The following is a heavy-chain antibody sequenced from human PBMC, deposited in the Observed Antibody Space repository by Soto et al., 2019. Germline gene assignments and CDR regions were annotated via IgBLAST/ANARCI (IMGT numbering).Heavy chain of an antibody. CDR1: GGSSSAYY. J-gene: IGHJ6*02. D-gene: IGHD3-10*01. CDR3: ARQKNSWFYGMDV. CDR2: ISHSGAT. V-gene: IGHV4-34*01. Sequence: PSETLSLTCAVYGGSSSAYYWSWIRQPPGKGLEWIGQISHSGATDYNPSHKSRVSISGDTSKNQFSLILTSVTAADTAVYYCARQKNSWFYGMDVWGQGTTVTVS.